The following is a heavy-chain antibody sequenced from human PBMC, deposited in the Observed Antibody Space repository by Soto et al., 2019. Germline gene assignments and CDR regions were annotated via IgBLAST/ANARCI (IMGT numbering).Heavy chain of an antibody. Sequence: ASVKVSCTASGYTFTSYGISWVRQAPGQGLEWMGWISAYNGNTNYAQKLQGRVTMTTDTSTSTAYMELRSLRSDDTAVYYCARVYCSSTSCYSNFDYWGQGTLVTVSS. V-gene: IGHV1-18*01. CDR2: ISAYNGNT. J-gene: IGHJ4*02. CDR3: ARVYCSSTSCYSNFDY. CDR1: GYTFTSYG. D-gene: IGHD2-2*01.